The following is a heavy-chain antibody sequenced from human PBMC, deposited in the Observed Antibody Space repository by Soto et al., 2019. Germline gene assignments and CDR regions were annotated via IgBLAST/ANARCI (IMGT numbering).Heavy chain of an antibody. CDR3: ARQGSNGAYYYYGMDV. V-gene: IGHV5-51*01. J-gene: IGHJ6*02. CDR2: IYPGDSDT. Sequence: PEESLKISCKGSGYRFSSYWIAWVRQMPGKGLEWMGIIYPGDSDTIYSPSFQGQVTFSADKSTSTAYLQWSSLKASDSAMYYCARQGSNGAYYYYGMDVWGQGTTVTASS. CDR1: GYRFSSYW. D-gene: IGHD2-8*01.